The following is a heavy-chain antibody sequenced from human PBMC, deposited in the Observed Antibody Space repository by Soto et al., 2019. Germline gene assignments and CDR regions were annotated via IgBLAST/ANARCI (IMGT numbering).Heavy chain of an antibody. J-gene: IGHJ4*02. D-gene: IGHD1-26*01. CDR2: MEPSTGRT. CDR3: ARGVSEGVDY. Sequence: QVQLVQSGAEVREPGASVKVSCKASGYSFTSLDINCVRQPAGQGLEWMGWMEPSTGRTGYAQKFQGRATMTRDTAINTAYMELTTLTSDDTAFYYCARGVSEGVDYWGQGTLVIVSS. V-gene: IGHV1-8*01. CDR1: GYSFTSLD.